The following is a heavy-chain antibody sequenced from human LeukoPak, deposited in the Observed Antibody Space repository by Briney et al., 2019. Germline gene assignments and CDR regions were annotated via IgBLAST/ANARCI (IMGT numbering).Heavy chain of an antibody. D-gene: IGHD5-24*01. CDR3: ARAVEMATNTFDY. V-gene: IGHV4-39*01. Sequence: PSETLSLTCTVSGGSISSSSYYWGWIRQPPGKGLEWIGSIYYSGSTYYNPSLKSRVTISVDTSKNQFSLKLSSVTAADTAVHYCARAVEMATNTFDYWGQGTLVTVSS. J-gene: IGHJ4*02. CDR2: IYYSGST. CDR1: GGSISSSSYY.